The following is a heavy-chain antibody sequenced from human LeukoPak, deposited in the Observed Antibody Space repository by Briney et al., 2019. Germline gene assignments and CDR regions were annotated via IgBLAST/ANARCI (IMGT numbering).Heavy chain of an antibody. V-gene: IGHV4-39*01. CDR1: GGSISSSSYY. CDR3: ARLDFWSGYYLDY. D-gene: IGHD3-3*01. J-gene: IGHJ4*02. Sequence: PSETLSLTCTVSGGSISSSSYYWGWIRQPPGKGLEWIGSIYYSGSTYYNPSLKSRVTISVDTSKNQFSLKLSSVTAADTAVYYCARLDFWSGYYLDYWGQGTLVTVSS. CDR2: IYYSGST.